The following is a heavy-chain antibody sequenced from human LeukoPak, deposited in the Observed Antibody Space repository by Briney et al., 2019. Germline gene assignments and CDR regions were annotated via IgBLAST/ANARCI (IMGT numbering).Heavy chain of an antibody. Sequence: SVKVSCKASGGTFSSYAISWVRQAPGQGLEWMGGIIPIFGTANYAQKFQGRVTITADESTSTAYMELSSLRSEDTAVYYRARELIVVVVAATRYYYYYGMDVWGQGTTVTVSS. CDR3: ARELIVVVVAATRYYYYYGMDV. D-gene: IGHD2-15*01. V-gene: IGHV1-69*13. J-gene: IGHJ6*02. CDR2: IIPIFGTA. CDR1: GGTFSSYA.